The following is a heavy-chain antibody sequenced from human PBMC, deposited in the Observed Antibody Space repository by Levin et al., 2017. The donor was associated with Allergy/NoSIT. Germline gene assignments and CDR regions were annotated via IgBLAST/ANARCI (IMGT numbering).Heavy chain of an antibody. Sequence: PGGSLRLSCAASEFTFSDHYMDWVRQAPGKGLGWVGRSRNKANSYTTEYAASVRGRFTISRADSKNSVYLEMNSLKTEDTDVYYCVRAATPGYFPDHWGQGTLVTVSS. J-gene: IGHJ4*02. D-gene: IGHD2-15*01. CDR3: VRAATPGYFPDH. CDR2: SRNKANSYTT. V-gene: IGHV3-72*01. CDR1: EFTFSDHY.